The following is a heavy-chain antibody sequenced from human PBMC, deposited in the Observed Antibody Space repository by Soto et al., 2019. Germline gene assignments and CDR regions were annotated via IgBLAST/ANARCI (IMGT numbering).Heavy chain of an antibody. V-gene: IGHV3-7*01. D-gene: IGHD5-12*01. Sequence: PGGSLRLSCAASGFTFISYWMSWVRQAPGKGLEWVANIKQDGSEKYYVDSVKGRFTISRDNAKNSLYLQMNSLRAEDTAVYYCARVSHRDGYNAVWGQGTLVTVSS. J-gene: IGHJ4*02. CDR3: ARVSHRDGYNAV. CDR2: IKQDGSEK. CDR1: GFTFISYW.